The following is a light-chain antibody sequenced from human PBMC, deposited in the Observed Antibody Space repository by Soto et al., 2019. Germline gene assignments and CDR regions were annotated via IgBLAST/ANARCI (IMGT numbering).Light chain of an antibody. Sequence: EIVLTQSPATLSLSPGDSAALSCRASQTLRGDYFAWYQQIPDPPTRLLVYGPSGRATGIPDRISGSGLRTVSNITIRRVEHEYVVKYYYHHIRCSPVTFGPGTKVNLK. V-gene: IGKV3-20*01. CDR1: QTLRGDY. CDR3: HHIRCSPVT. J-gene: IGKJ3*01. CDR2: GPS.